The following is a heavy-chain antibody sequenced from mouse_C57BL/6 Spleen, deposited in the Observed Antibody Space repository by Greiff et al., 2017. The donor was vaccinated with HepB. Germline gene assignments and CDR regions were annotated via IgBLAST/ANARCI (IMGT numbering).Heavy chain of an antibody. Sequence: DVQLQESGPVLVKPGASVKMSCKASGYTFTDYYMNWVKQSHGKSLEWIGVINPYNGGTSYNQKFKGKATLTVDKSSSTAYMELNSLTSEDSAVYYCARSDTWFAYWGQGTLVTVSA. CDR1: GYTFTDYY. CDR3: ARSDTWFAY. J-gene: IGHJ3*01. CDR2: INPYNGGT. V-gene: IGHV1-19*01.